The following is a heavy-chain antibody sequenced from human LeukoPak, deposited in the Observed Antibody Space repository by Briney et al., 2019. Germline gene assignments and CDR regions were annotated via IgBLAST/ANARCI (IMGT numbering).Heavy chain of an antibody. CDR3: AKESGDCGADCLALSDH. Sequence: GSLRLSCAGSGFALNTYSLGWVRPGPGQGLEWVASINSRRSSNNYADSVKGRFTDSRDNTKNSLYLQMNSLRAEDKAVYFCAKESGDCGADCLALSDHWGQGNLVTVSS. CDR1: GFALNTYS. V-gene: IGHV3-21*01. CDR2: INSRRSSN. D-gene: IGHD2-21*02. J-gene: IGHJ4*02.